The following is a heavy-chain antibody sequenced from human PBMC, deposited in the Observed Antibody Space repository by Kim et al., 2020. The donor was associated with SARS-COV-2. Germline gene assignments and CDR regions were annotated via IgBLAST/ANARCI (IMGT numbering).Heavy chain of an antibody. V-gene: IGHV4-34*01. D-gene: IGHD2-15*01. CDR1: GGSFSGYY. J-gene: IGHJ2*01. Sequence: SQTLSLTCAVYGGSFSGYYWSWIRQPPGKGLEWIGEINHSGSTNYNPSLKSRVTISVDTSKNQFSLKLSSVTAADTAVYYCARVQLVAAYWYFDLWGRGTLVTVSS. CDR2: INHSGST. CDR3: ARVQLVAAYWYFDL.